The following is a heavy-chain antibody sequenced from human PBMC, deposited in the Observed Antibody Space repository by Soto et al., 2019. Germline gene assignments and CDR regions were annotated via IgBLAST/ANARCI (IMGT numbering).Heavy chain of an antibody. Sequence: ETLALTCTVSGASISGFYWSGIRKSAGKGLEWIGRIYATGTTDYNPSLKSRVMMSVDTSKKQFSLKLRSVTAADTAVYYCVRDGTKTLRDWFDPWGQGISVTVSS. CDR3: VRDGTKTLRDWFDP. CDR2: IYATGTT. D-gene: IGHD1-1*01. V-gene: IGHV4-4*07. CDR1: GASISGFY. J-gene: IGHJ5*02.